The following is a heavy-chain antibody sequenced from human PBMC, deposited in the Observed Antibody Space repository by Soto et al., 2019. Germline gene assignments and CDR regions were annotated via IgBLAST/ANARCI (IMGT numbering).Heavy chain of an antibody. CDR2: ITPFSGDA. D-gene: IGHD1-26*01. Sequence: QMQLVQSGAEVKKTGSTVTVSCKALGNTFTYRYLHWVRQAPGQALEWMGWITPFSGDAHYPQKFQERVTITRDRSINTAYMRMSSLRSKHTAMYYCAGGGAGSGPFTWELPDHWGQGTLVTVSA. CDR3: AGGGAGSGPFTWELPDH. CDR1: GNTFTYRY. V-gene: IGHV1-45*02. J-gene: IGHJ4*02.